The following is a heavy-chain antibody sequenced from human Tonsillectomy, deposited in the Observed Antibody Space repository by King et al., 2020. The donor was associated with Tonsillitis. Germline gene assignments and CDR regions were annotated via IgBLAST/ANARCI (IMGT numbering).Heavy chain of an antibody. Sequence: QLQESGPGLVKPSETLSLTCTVSGYSISSGYYWGWIRQPPGKRLEWIGSIYHSGSTYYNPSLKSRVTISVDTSKNQFSLKLSSVTAADTAVYYCARGPMVRGVILGWGQGTLVTVSS. CDR1: GYSISSGYY. CDR3: ARGPMVRGVILG. V-gene: IGHV4-38-2*02. J-gene: IGHJ4*02. CDR2: IYHSGST. D-gene: IGHD3-10*01.